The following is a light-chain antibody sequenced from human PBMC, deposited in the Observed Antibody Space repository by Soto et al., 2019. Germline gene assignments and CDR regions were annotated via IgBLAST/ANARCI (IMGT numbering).Light chain of an antibody. CDR2: DAS. Sequence: AIQLTQSPSSLSASVGDRVTITCRANQGISSALAWYQQKPGKAPKLLIYDASNLESGVPSRFSGSGSGTDFTLTISSLQPEDFATYYCQQFNSFPLTFGGGTKVDIK. J-gene: IGKJ4*01. CDR3: QQFNSFPLT. V-gene: IGKV1-13*02. CDR1: QGISSA.